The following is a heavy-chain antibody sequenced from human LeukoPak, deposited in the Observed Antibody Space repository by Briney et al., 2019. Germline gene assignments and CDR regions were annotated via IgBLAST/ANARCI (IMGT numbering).Heavy chain of an antibody. CDR1: GFTFDDYA. CDR3: AKGNLLLPADNYFDY. V-gene: IGHV3-9*03. Sequence: GGSLRLSCAASGFTFDDYAMHWVRQAPGKGLEWVSGISWNSGSIGYADSVKGRFTISRDNAKNSLYLQMNSLRAEDMALYYCAKGNLLLPADNYFDYWGQGTLVTVSS. J-gene: IGHJ4*02. D-gene: IGHD1-26*01. CDR2: ISWNSGSI.